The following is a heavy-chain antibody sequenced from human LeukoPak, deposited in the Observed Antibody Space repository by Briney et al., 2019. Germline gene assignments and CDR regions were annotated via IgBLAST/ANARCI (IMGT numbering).Heavy chain of an antibody. D-gene: IGHD3-22*01. V-gene: IGHV3-74*01. J-gene: IGHJ4*02. CDR2: ISTDGSAT. CDR3: ARGGYYGSSGYYNFDY. Sequence: GGSLRLSCAASGFTFSSYWMHWVRQAPGKGLVWGSRISTDGSATDYADSVKGRFAISRDNAKNTLYLQMNSLRAEDTAVYYCARGGYYGSSGYYNFDYWGQGILVTVSS. CDR1: GFTFSSYW.